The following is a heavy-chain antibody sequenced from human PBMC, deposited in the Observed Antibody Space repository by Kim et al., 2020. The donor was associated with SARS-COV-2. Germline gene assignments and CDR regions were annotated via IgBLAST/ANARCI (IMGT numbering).Heavy chain of an antibody. V-gene: IGHV3-30*18. J-gene: IGHJ6*02. CDR1: GFTFSSYG. CDR3: AKDRSYYGSGSYSYYGGMDV. D-gene: IGHD3-10*01. Sequence: GGSLRLSCAASGFTFSSYGMHWVRQAPGKGLEWVAVISYDGSNKYYADSVKGRFTISRDNSKNTLYLQMNGLRAEDTAVYYCAKDRSYYGSGSYSYYGGMDVWGQGTTVTVSS. CDR2: ISYDGSNK.